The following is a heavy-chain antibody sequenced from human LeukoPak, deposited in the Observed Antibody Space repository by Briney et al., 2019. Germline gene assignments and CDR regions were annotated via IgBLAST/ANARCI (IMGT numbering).Heavy chain of an antibody. J-gene: IGHJ4*02. D-gene: IGHD5-24*01. CDR1: GFTFSSYG. Sequence: GGSLRLSCAASGFTFSSYGMHWVRQAPGKGLEWVAFIRYDGSNKYYADSVKGRFTISRDNSKNTLYLQMNSLRAEDTAVYYCAKGEYHQDGIGENRFDNWGQGALVTVSS. V-gene: IGHV3-30*02. CDR3: AKGEYHQDGIGENRFDN. CDR2: IRYDGSNK.